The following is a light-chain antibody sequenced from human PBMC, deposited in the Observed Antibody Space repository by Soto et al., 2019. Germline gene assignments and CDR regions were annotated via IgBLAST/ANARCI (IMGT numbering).Light chain of an antibody. Sequence: EIVLTQSPGTLSLSPGERATLSCRASQSVISSYLAWYQQKPGQAPRLLIYGASTRATGIPDRFSGSGSGTDFTLTISRLEAEAVAVYYCHQYGSSWTFGKGTKVEIK. J-gene: IGKJ1*01. V-gene: IGKV3-20*01. CDR2: GAS. CDR1: QSVISSY. CDR3: HQYGSSWT.